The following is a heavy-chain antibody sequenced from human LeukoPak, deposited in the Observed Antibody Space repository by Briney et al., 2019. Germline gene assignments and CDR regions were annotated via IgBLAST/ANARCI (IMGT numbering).Heavy chain of an antibody. Sequence: ASVKVSCKVSGYTLTELSMHWVRQAPGKGLEWMGGFDPEDGETIYAQKFQGRVTMTEDTSTDTAYMELSSLGSEDTAVYYCATDVRGTMVRGVPRHDYWGQGTLVTVSS. J-gene: IGHJ4*02. CDR2: FDPEDGET. CDR3: ATDVRGTMVRGVPRHDY. D-gene: IGHD3-10*01. V-gene: IGHV1-24*01. CDR1: GYTLTELS.